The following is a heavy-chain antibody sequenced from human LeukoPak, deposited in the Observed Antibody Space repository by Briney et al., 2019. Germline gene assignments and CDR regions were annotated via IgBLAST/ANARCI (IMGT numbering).Heavy chain of an antibody. Sequence: ASVKVSCKASGYSFTGYFIHWVRQAPGQGLEWMGRINANSGDTNSAQKFQGRVTMTRDTSITTAYMELTSLRSDDTAVYYCARDWRDIVVVPALGRFDPWGQGTLVTVSS. CDR2: INANSGDT. V-gene: IGHV1-2*06. J-gene: IGHJ5*02. D-gene: IGHD2-2*01. CDR3: ARDWRDIVVVPALGRFDP. CDR1: GYSFTGYF.